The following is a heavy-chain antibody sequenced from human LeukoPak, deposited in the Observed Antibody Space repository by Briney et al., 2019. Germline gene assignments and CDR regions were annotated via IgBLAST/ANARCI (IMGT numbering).Heavy chain of an antibody. Sequence: SETLSLTCTVSGGSISSGGYYWSWIRQHPGKGLEWIGYIYYSGSTYYNPSLKSRVTISVDTSKNQFSLKLSSVTAADTAVYYCARDLSPGKVANPDAFDIWGQGTMVTVSS. D-gene: IGHD5-12*01. J-gene: IGHJ3*02. CDR3: ARDLSPGKVANPDAFDI. CDR1: GGSISSGGYY. CDR2: IYYSGST. V-gene: IGHV4-31*03.